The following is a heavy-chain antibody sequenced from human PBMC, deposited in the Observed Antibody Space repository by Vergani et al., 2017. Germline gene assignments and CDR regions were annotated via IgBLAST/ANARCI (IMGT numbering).Heavy chain of an antibody. J-gene: IGHJ6*02. CDR2: ISAYNGNT. D-gene: IGHD3-3*01. Sequence: QVQLVQSGAEVKKPGASVKVSCKASGYTFTSYGISWVRQAPGQGLEWMGWISAYNGNTNYAQKLQGRVTMTTDTSTSTAYMELRSLRSDDTAVYYCARVRDFWSGYSFPVTLYYYYYGMDVWGQGP. V-gene: IGHV1-18*01. CDR1: GYTFTSYG. CDR3: ARVRDFWSGYSFPVTLYYYYYGMDV.